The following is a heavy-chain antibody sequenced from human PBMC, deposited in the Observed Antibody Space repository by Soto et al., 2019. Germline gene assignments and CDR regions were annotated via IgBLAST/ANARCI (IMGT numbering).Heavy chain of an antibody. CDR2: INPNSGGT. CDR1: GYTFAGYY. V-gene: IGHV1-2*02. Sequence: ASVKVSCKASGYTFAGYYMHWVRQAPGQGLEWMGWINPNSGGTNYAQKFQGRVTMTRDTPISTAYMELSRLRSDDTAVYYCARVDSPDFWSCMDVWGQGTTVTVSS. J-gene: IGHJ6*02. CDR3: ARVDSPDFWSCMDV. D-gene: IGHD3-3*01.